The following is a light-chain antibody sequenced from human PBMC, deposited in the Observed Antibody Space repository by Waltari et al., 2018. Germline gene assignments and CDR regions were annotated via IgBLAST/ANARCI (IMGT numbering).Light chain of an antibody. CDR3: QQYYGPPFT. CDR2: WAS. CDR1: QSVLYSSNNKNY. V-gene: IGKV4-1*01. J-gene: IGKJ2*01. Sequence: DIVMTQSPDSLAVSLGERATVNCKSSQSVLYSSNNKNYLAWYQHKPGQPPKLLIYWASTRESGVPDRFRGSGSGTDFTLTIASLQAEDVAVYYCQQYYGPPFTFGQGTKLEIK.